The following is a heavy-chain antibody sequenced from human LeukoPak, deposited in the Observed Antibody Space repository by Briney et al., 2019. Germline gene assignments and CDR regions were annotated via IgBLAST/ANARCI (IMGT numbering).Heavy chain of an antibody. CDR1: KFTFSHYG. Sequence: GGSLRLSCTASKFTFSHYGMHWVRQAPGKGLEWVAVISYDGSNKYYADSVKGRFTISRDNSKNTLYLQMNSLRAEDTAVYYCAKRFLGYYYYYGMDVWGQGTTVTVSS. V-gene: IGHV3-30*18. D-gene: IGHD2/OR15-2a*01. CDR3: AKRFLGYYYYYGMDV. J-gene: IGHJ6*02. CDR2: ISYDGSNK.